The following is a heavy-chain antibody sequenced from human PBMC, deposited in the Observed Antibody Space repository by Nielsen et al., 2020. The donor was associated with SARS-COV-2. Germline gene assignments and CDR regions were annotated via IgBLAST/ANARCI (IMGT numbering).Heavy chain of an antibody. CDR2: IYPGDSDT. Sequence: KVSCKTSGYTFTTYWIGWVRQMPGKGLEWMGIIYPGDSDTRYSPSFQGQVTISADKSISTTYLQWRSLKASDTAMYYCAREGRDDSGTERRGMDVWGRGTTVTVSS. V-gene: IGHV5-51*01. CDR3: AREGRDDSGTERRGMDV. D-gene: IGHD3-10*01. CDR1: GYTFTTYW. J-gene: IGHJ6*02.